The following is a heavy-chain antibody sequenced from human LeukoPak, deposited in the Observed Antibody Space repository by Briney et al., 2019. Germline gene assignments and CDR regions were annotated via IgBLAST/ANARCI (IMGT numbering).Heavy chain of an antibody. Sequence: PSETLSLTCTVSGGSISSSSYYWGWIRQPPGKGLEWIGSIYYSGSTYYNPSLKSRVTISVDTSKNQFSLKLSSVTAADTAVYYCARKGYSSFFDYWGQGTLVTVSS. CDR2: IYYSGST. CDR3: ARKGYSSFFDY. CDR1: GGSISSSSYY. J-gene: IGHJ4*02. D-gene: IGHD6-19*01. V-gene: IGHV4-39*07.